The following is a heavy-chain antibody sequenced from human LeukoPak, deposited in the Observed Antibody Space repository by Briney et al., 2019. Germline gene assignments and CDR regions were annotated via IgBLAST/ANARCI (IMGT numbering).Heavy chain of an antibody. CDR2: ISGCGGST. Sequence: GGSLSLTCAASGCTFSSYTMSWVRKPPRTGQERVSAISGCGGSTYYADSVKGRFTISRDNSKNTLYLQMNSLRAENTAVYYCAKHIVVVVATVEFDYWGQGTLVTVSS. V-gene: IGHV3-23*01. D-gene: IGHD2-15*01. CDR1: GCTFSSYT. CDR3: AKHIVVVVATVEFDY. J-gene: IGHJ4*02.